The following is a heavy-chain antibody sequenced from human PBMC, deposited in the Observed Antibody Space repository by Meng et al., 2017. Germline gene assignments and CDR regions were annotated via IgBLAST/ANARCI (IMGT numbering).Heavy chain of an antibody. Sequence: GESLKISCAASGFTFSSYSMSWVRQAPGKGLEWVSAISCSCGSTYYADSVKGRFTISRDNSKNTLYLQINSLRAEDTAVYYCAKDGLFHMVVVVISADYWGQGTLVTVSS. V-gene: IGHV3-23*01. J-gene: IGHJ4*02. D-gene: IGHD3-22*01. CDR1: GFTFSSYS. CDR3: AKDGLFHMVVVVISADY. CDR2: ISCSCGST.